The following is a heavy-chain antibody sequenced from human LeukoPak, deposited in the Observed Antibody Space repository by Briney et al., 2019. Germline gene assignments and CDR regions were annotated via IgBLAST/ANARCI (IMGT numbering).Heavy chain of an antibody. J-gene: IGHJ4*02. CDR3: AREGYGGKAPGY. CDR2: ISAYNGNT. CDR1: GYSFSNYG. D-gene: IGHD4-23*01. V-gene: IGHV1-18*01. Sequence: GASVKVSCKASGYSFSNYGLSWVRQAPGQGLEWMGWISAYNGNTNYAQKLQGRVTMTTDTSTSTVYMELSSLRSEDTAVYYCAREGYGGKAPGYWGQGTLVTVSS.